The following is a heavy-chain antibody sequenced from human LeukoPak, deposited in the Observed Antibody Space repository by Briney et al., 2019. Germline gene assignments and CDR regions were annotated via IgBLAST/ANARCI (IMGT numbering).Heavy chain of an antibody. V-gene: IGHV4-59*01. D-gene: IGHD4-23*01. CDR1: GGSISSYY. J-gene: IGHJ4*02. Sequence: SETLSLTCTVSGGSISSYYWSWIRQTPGKGLEWIGYIYYSGSTNYNPSLKSRVTISVDTSKNQFSLKVSSVTAADTAVYYCARARYGGNAVDYWGQGTLVTVSS. CDR3: ARARYGGNAVDY. CDR2: IYYSGST.